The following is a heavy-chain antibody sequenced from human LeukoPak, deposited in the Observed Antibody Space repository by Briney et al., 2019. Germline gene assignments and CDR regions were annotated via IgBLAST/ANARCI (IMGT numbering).Heavy chain of an antibody. V-gene: IGHV6-1*01. D-gene: IGHD3-16*01. CDR1: GDNVSSNTAA. CDR3: QREGGNWSPP. J-gene: IGHJ5*02. Sequence: SQTLSLTCDISGDNVSSNTAAWNWIRQSPSRGLEWLGRTYYTSRWYNDYVESVKSRITINPDTSKNKFSLQLNSVTPEDTAVYYWQREGGNWSPPGAQGARVTVS. CDR2: TYYTSRWYN.